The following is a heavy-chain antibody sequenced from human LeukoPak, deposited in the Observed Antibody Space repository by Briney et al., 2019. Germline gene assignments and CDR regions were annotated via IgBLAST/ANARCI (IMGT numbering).Heavy chain of an antibody. D-gene: IGHD3-22*01. V-gene: IGHV4-59*01. J-gene: IGHJ4*02. CDR3: ARARYYYDSSGYYGVYYFDY. Sequence: SETLSLTCTVSGGSISSYYWSWIRQPPGKGLEWIGYIYYSGSTNYNPSLKSRVTISVDTSKNRFSLKLSSVTAADTAVYYCARARYYYDSSGYYGVYYFDYWGQGTLVTVSS. CDR2: IYYSGST. CDR1: GGSISSYY.